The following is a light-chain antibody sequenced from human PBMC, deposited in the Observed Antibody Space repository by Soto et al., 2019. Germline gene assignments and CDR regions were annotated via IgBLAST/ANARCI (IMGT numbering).Light chain of an antibody. Sequence: EIVMTQSPATLSVSPGERATLSCRASQSVSSNLAWYQQKPGQAPRLLIYGASTRAIGIPARFSGSGSGTEFTLTISSLQSEDFAVYYCQQSNNWPPWTFGQGTKVEIK. CDR1: QSVSSN. V-gene: IGKV3-15*01. J-gene: IGKJ1*01. CDR3: QQSNNWPPWT. CDR2: GAS.